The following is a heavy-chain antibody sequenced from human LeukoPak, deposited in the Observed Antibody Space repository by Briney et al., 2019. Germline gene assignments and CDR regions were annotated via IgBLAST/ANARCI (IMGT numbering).Heavy chain of an antibody. CDR3: ARSISMIRGVHDAFDI. J-gene: IGHJ3*02. V-gene: IGHV1-18*01. CDR2: ISPYNGNR. Sequence: ASVKVSCKPSGYTFTSYGISWVRQAPGQGLEWMGWISPYNGNRNYGQKVQGRVTMTTDRSTSTAYMELTSLRSDDTAVYYCARSISMIRGVHDAFDIWGQGTKVTVSS. D-gene: IGHD3-10*01. CDR1: GYTFTSYG.